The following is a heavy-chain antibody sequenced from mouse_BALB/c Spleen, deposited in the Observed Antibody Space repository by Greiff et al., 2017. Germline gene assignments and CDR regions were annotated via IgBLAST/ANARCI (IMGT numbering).Heavy chain of an antibody. CDR3: ARAITTANSPFDY. Sequence: VKLQQSGAELAKPGASVKMSCKASGYTFTSYWMHWVKQRPGQGLEWIGYINPSTGYTEYNQKFKDKATLTADKSSSTAYMQLSSLTSEDSAVYYCARAITTANSPFDYWGQGTTLTVSS. D-gene: IGHD1-2*01. J-gene: IGHJ2*01. CDR2: INPSTGYT. V-gene: IGHV1-7*01. CDR1: GYTFTSYW.